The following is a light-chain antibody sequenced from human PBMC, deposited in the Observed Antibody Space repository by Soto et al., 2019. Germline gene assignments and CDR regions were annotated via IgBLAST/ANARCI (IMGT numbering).Light chain of an antibody. V-gene: IGLV1-40*01. CDR2: GNN. Sequence: QSVLTQPPSVSGAPGQRVTISCTGSSSNIGAGYDVHWYQQLPGTAPKLLIHGNNNRPSGVPDRFSGSKSGTSASLAITGLQAQDEADYYCQSYDNSLSWVFGGGTKVTVL. CDR3: QSYDNSLSWV. CDR1: SSNIGAGYD. J-gene: IGLJ3*02.